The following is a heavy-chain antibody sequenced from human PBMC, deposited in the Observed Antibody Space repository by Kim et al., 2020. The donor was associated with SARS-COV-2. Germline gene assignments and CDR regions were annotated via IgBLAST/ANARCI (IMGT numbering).Heavy chain of an antibody. V-gene: IGHV4-30-4*01. CDR1: GGYINRGGFF. Sequence: SETLSLTCRVSGGYINRGGFFWIWLLQSPGMGLEWVVDMYEHVKRHYNPSLQSRLTISPGTSTNQFSLRFTSVSAADTAVYYCARYDPGVFDIWGQGVLVTVSS. J-gene: IGHJ4*02. CDR2: MYEHVKR. CDR3: ARYDPGVFDI. D-gene: IGHD7-27*01.